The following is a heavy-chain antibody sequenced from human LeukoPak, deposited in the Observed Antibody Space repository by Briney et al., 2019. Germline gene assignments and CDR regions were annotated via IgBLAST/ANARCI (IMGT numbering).Heavy chain of an antibody. J-gene: IGHJ4*02. D-gene: IGHD4-17*01. Sequence: PSETLSLTRTVPGGSLSSYYWSWIRQPPGKGQEWDGYIYYSGMTNSNPSLKSRVTISLDTSKNQFSLNVSSVTAADSAVYYCASADYDDYYIDFWGQGTLVTVSS. V-gene: IGHV4-59*01. CDR2: IYYSGMT. CDR3: ASADYDDYYIDF. CDR1: GGSLSSYY.